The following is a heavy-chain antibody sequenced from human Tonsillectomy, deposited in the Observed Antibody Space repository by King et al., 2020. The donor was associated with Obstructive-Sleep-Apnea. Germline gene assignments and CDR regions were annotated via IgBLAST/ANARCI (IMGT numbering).Heavy chain of an antibody. CDR2: ISGRGGST. V-gene: IGHV3-23*04. CDR3: AKDSMDYDILTGPVDY. CDR1: GFTFRSYA. J-gene: IGHJ4*02. D-gene: IGHD3-9*01. Sequence: VQLVESGGGLVQPGGSLSLRLSCAGSGFTFRSYAMSWVRQAPGKGLEWVSGISGRGGSTYYADSVKGRFTISRDNSKNTLYLQMNSLRAEDTAVYYCAKDSMDYDILTGPVDYWGQGTLVTVSS.